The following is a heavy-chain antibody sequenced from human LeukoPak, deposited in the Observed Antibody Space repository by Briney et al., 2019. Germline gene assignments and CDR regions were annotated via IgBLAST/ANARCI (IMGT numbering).Heavy chain of an antibody. Sequence: GASVKVSCKASGYTFTCYYMHWVRQAPGQGLEWMGWINPNSGGTNYAQKFQGWVTMTRDTSISTAYMELSRLRSDDTAVYYCARDVGSGSYSPNYYFDYWGQGTLVTVSS. CDR2: INPNSGGT. CDR1: GYTFTCYY. D-gene: IGHD1-26*01. CDR3: ARDVGSGSYSPNYYFDY. J-gene: IGHJ4*02. V-gene: IGHV1-2*04.